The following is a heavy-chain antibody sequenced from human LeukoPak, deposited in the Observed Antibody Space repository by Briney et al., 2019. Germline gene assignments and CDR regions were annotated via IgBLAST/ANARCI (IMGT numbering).Heavy chain of an antibody. CDR2: IYTSGST. D-gene: IGHD2-15*01. J-gene: IGHJ3*02. CDR1: GGSISSGSYY. CDR3: AREVGYSNAFDI. V-gene: IGHV4-61*02. Sequence: SETLSLTYTVSGGSISSGSYYWSWIRQPAGKGLEWIGRIYTSGSTNYNPSLKSRVTISVDTSKNQFSLKLSSVTAADTAVYYCAREVGYSNAFDIWGQGTMVTVSS.